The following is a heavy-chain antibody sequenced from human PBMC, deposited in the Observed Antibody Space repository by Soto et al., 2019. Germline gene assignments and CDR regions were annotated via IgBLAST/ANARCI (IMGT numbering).Heavy chain of an antibody. CDR3: AKDPTMVRGGYYFDY. CDR2: ISYDGSNK. CDR1: GFTFSSYG. J-gene: IGHJ4*02. Sequence: QVQLVESGGGVVQPGRSLRLSCAASGFTFSSYGMHWVRQAPGKGLEWVAVISYDGSNKYYADSVKGRFTISRDNSKNTLYLQMNSLRAEDTAVYYCAKDPTMVRGGYYFDYWGQGTLVTVSS. D-gene: IGHD3-10*01. V-gene: IGHV3-30*18.